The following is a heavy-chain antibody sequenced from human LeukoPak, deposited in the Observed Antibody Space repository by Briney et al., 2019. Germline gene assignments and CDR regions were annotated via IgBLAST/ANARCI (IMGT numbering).Heavy chain of an antibody. CDR2: IYYSGST. Sequence: SETLSLTCTVSGGSTSSYYWSWIRQPPGKGLEWIGYIYYSGSTNYNPSLKSRVTISVDTSKNQFSLKLSSVTAADTAVYYCARARIVGATDAFDIWGQGTMVTVSS. CDR3: ARARIVGATDAFDI. CDR1: GGSTSSYY. D-gene: IGHD1-26*01. V-gene: IGHV4-59*01. J-gene: IGHJ3*02.